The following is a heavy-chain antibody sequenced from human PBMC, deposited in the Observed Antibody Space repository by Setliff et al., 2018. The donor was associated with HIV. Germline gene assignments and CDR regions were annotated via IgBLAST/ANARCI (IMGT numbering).Heavy chain of an antibody. CDR1: TFSVSEYA. V-gene: IGHV4-34*01. J-gene: IGHJ5*02. Sequence: PGGSLRLSCAASTFSVSEYAMSWVRQPPGKGLEWIGEINHSGSTNYNPSLKSRVTISVDTSKNQFSLKLSSVTAADTAVYYCARDRPGFWSGYSFELLSWFDPWGQGTLVTVS. D-gene: IGHD3-3*01. CDR3: ARDRPGFWSGYSFELLSWFDP. CDR2: INHSGST.